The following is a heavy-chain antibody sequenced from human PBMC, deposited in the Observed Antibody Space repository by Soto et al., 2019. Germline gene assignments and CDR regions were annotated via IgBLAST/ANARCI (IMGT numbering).Heavy chain of an antibody. CDR2: IIPILGIA. Sequence: SVKVSCKASGGTFSSYTISWVRQAPGQGLEWMGRIIPILGIANYAQKFQERVTITRDMSTSTAYMELSSLRSEDTAVHYCAARSLDYYDFIYYYYGMDVWGQGTTVTVSS. J-gene: IGHJ6*02. CDR3: AARSLDYYDFIYYYYGMDV. CDR1: GGTFSSYT. V-gene: IGHV1-69*02. D-gene: IGHD3-22*01.